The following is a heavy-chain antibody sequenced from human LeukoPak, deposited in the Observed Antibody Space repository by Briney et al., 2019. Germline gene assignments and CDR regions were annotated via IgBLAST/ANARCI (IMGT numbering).Heavy chain of an antibody. J-gene: IGHJ4*02. CDR2: IYYSGST. Sequence: SETLSLTCTVSGGSISSSSYYWGWIRQPPGKGLEWIGSIYYSGSTYYNPSLKSRVTISVDMSKNQFSLKLSSVTAADTAVYYCARSIGLFDYWGQGTLVTVSS. CDR3: ARSIGLFDY. CDR1: GGSISSSSYY. D-gene: IGHD3-10*01. V-gene: IGHV4-39*01.